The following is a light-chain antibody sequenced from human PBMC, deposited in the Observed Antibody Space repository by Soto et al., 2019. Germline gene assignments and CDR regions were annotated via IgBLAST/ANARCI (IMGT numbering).Light chain of an antibody. V-gene: IGLV2-8*01. CDR1: SSDVGGYNY. CDR2: EVI. Sequence: QPVLTQPPSASGSPGQSVTISCTGTSSDVGGYNYVSWYQQHPGKAPKLMIYEVIKRPSGVPDRFSGSKSGNTASLTVSGLQGEDEADYYCSSYGGSNNLVFGGGTKVTVL. J-gene: IGLJ3*02. CDR3: SSYGGSNNLV.